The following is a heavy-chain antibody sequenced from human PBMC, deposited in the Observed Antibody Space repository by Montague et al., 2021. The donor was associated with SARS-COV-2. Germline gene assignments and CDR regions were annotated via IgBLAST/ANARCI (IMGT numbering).Heavy chain of an antibody. V-gene: IGHV3-11*05. J-gene: IGHJ4*02. D-gene: IGHD2-8*01. Sequence: SLRLSCAASGFSLSDSYMSWIRQAPGKGLEWVSYISGSSCCTNYADSVKGRFTISRDNAKNSLYLQMNSLRAEDTAVYYCARDQYCTKGVCYSRGFDYWGQGTLVTVSS. CDR3: ARDQYCTKGVCYSRGFDY. CDR1: GFSLSDSY. CDR2: ISGSSCCT.